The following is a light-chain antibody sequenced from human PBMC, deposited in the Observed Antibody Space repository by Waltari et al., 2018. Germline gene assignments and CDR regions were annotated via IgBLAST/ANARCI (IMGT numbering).Light chain of an antibody. CDR1: QSLLYSNGYNY. CDR2: LGS. Sequence: DIVMTQSPLSLPVTPGEPASISCKSSQSLLYSNGYNYVDWYLQKPGQSPQLLVYLGSNRASGVPERVSGSGSGTDFTLTISRVESEDVGIYYCMQALQTPWTFGQGTKVEIK. J-gene: IGKJ1*01. V-gene: IGKV2-28*01. CDR3: MQALQTPWT.